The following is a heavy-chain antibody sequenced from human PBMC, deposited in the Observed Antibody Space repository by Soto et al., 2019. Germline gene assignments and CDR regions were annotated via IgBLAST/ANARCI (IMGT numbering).Heavy chain of an antibody. J-gene: IGHJ6*02. CDR2: INPKSGGT. CDR3: ARGHSTDCSNGVCSFFYNHEMDV. D-gene: IGHD2-8*01. V-gene: IGHV1-2*04. Sequence: ASVKVSCKASGYSFTDYHIHWVRQAPGQGLEWLGRINPKSGGTSTAQKFQGWVTMTRDRSVSTVYMELTRLRSDDTAVYFCARGHSTDCSNGVCSFFYNHEMDVWGQGTTVTVSS. CDR1: GYSFTDYH.